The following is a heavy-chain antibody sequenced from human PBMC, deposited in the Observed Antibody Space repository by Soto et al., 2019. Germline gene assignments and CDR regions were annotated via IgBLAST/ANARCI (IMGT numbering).Heavy chain of an antibody. Sequence: PGESLKISCQGSGYSFAIYWIGWVRQMPGKDLAWMGIIYPGDSDTRYSPSFQGQVTISADKSLRTAYLQWTSLKASDTALYYCARTRSFTLGFYYDGMDVWGQGTTVTVSS. D-gene: IGHD6-6*01. J-gene: IGHJ6*02. CDR2: IYPGDSDT. CDR3: ARTRSFTLGFYYDGMDV. CDR1: GYSFAIYW. V-gene: IGHV5-51*01.